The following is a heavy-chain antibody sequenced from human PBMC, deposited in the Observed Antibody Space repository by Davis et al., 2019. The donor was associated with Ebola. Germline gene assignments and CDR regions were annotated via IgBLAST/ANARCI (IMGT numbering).Heavy chain of an antibody. Sequence: GESLKISCAASGFAFNTYAMTWVRQPPGKGLNWVSTISGSDAGTYYADSVKGRFTISRDNAKGSLYLQMNSLSDEDTAVYYCVTPFSSSPSHWGQGTLVTVSS. J-gene: IGHJ4*02. D-gene: IGHD6-6*01. V-gene: IGHV3-23*01. CDR3: VTPFSSSPSH. CDR1: GFAFNTYA. CDR2: ISGSDAGT.